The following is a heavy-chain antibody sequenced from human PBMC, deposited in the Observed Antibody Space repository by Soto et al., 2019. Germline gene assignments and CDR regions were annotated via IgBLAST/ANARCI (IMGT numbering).Heavy chain of an antibody. J-gene: IGHJ3*02. D-gene: IGHD3-3*02. CDR2: IVVGSGNT. CDR3: AAPVLALAFDI. Sequence: SVKVSCKASGGTFSSYAISWVRQAPGQGLEWIGWIVVGSGNTNYAQKFQERVTITRDMSTSTAYMELSSLRSEDTAVYYCAAPVLALAFDIWGQGTMVTVSS. CDR1: GGTFSSYA. V-gene: IGHV1-58*02.